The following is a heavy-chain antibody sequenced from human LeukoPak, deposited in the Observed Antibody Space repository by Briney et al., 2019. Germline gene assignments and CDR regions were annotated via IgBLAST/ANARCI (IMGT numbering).Heavy chain of an antibody. CDR1: GFTFSSYW. J-gene: IGHJ4*02. D-gene: IGHD3-10*01. CDR2: IKQDGSEK. CDR3: ARDTLTMVRGVPDY. Sequence: GGSLRLSCAASGFTFSSYWMSWVRQAPGKGLEWVANIKQDGSEKYYVDSVKGRFTISRDNAKNSLYLQMNSLRAEDTAVYYCARDTLTMVRGVPDYWGQGTLVTVSS. V-gene: IGHV3-7*03.